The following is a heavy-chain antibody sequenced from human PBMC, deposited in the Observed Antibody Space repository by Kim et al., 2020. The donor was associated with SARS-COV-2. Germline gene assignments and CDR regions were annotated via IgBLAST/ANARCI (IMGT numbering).Heavy chain of an antibody. J-gene: IGHJ4*02. CDR3: ITARGWVTGTNFLGDF. CDR1: GFTFSNAW. CDR2: IKSKSDGGTI. Sequence: GGSLRLSCAASGFTFSNAWMTWVRQAPGKGLEWVGRIKSKSDGGTIDYAAPVKGRFTISRDDSKNTLYLQMNSLQTEDSAVYYCITARGWVTGTNFLGDFWGQGTLVTVSS. D-gene: IGHD1-7*01. V-gene: IGHV3-15*01.